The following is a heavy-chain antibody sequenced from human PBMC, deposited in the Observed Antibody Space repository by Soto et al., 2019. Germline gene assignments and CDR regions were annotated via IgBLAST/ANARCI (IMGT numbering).Heavy chain of an antibody. D-gene: IGHD2-2*02. CDR3: AKDTAIRDCYYYYYMDV. CDR1: GFTFSSSW. CDR2: ISYDGSNK. J-gene: IGHJ6*03. Sequence: PGGSLRLSCAASGFTFSSSWMHWVRQAPGKGLEWVAVISYDGSNKYYADSVKGRFTISRDNSKNTLYLQMNSLRAEDTAVYYCAKDTAIRDCYYYYYMDVWGKGTRSPSP. V-gene: IGHV3-30*18.